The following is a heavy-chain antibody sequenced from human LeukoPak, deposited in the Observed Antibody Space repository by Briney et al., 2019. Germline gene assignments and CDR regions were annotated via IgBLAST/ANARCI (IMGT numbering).Heavy chain of an antibody. Sequence: ASVKVSCKASGYTFTGYYMHWVRQAPGQGLEWMGWINPNSGGTNYAQKFQGRVTMTRDTSISTAYMELSRLRSDDTAVYYCARPIAAAGRMNWFDPWGQGTLATVSS. V-gene: IGHV1-2*02. CDR3: ARPIAAAGRMNWFDP. J-gene: IGHJ5*02. CDR2: INPNSGGT. D-gene: IGHD6-13*01. CDR1: GYTFTGYY.